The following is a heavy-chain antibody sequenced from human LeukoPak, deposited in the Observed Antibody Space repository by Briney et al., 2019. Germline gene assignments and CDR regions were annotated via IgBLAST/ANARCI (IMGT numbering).Heavy chain of an antibody. Sequence: GGSLRLSCAASGFTFSSYSMNWVRQAPGKGLEWVSSISSSSSYIYYADSVKGRFTISRDNAKNSLYLQMNSLRAEDTAVYYCASLTNARYGSVNWGQGTLVTVSS. CDR1: GFTFSSYS. V-gene: IGHV3-21*04. CDR3: ASLTNARYGSVN. CDR2: ISSSSSYI. J-gene: IGHJ4*02. D-gene: IGHD3-10*01.